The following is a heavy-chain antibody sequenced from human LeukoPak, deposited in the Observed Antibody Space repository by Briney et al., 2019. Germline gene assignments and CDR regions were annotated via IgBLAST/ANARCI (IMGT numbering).Heavy chain of an antibody. CDR1: GFTFSSYA. V-gene: IGHV3-30-3*01. CDR2: ISYDGSNK. Sequence: GGSLRLSCAASGFTFSSYAMHWVRQAPGKGLEWVAVISYDGSNKYYADSVKGRFTISRDNSKNTLYLRMNSLRAEDTAVYYCARDYGDYDVDYWGQGTLVTVSS. J-gene: IGHJ4*02. CDR3: ARDYGDYDVDY. D-gene: IGHD4-17*01.